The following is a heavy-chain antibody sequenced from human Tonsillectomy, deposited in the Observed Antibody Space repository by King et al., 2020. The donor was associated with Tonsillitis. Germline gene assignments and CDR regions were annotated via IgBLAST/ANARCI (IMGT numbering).Heavy chain of an antibody. CDR3: ERARTTPNNYFDL. D-gene: IGHD1-14*01. Sequence: QLQESGPGLVKPSETLSLTCTVSGDSVSYSYWNWVRQPPGKGLEWIGYTYSSESTKYNTSLRGRATITVDTSKKHFFLKLNSVNPADTAVYYCERARTTPNNYFDLWGPGTLVTVSS. CDR2: TYSSEST. J-gene: IGHJ5*02. V-gene: IGHV4-59*02. CDR1: GDSVSYSY.